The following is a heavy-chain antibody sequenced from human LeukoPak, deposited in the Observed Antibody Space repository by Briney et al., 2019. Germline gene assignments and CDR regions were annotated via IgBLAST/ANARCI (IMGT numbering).Heavy chain of an antibody. CDR2: FDPEDGET. CDR1: GYTLTELS. D-gene: IGHD2-2*01. Sequence: ASVKVSCKVSGYTLTELSMHWVRQAPGKGLEWMGGFDPEDGETIYAQKFQGRVTMTEDTSTDTAYMELSSLRSGDTAVYYCATVYCSSTSCLTDPYYFDYWGQGTLVTVSS. V-gene: IGHV1-24*01. CDR3: ATVYCSSTSCLTDPYYFDY. J-gene: IGHJ4*02.